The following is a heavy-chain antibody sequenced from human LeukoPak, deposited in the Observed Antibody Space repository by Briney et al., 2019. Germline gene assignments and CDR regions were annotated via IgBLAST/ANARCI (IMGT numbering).Heavy chain of an antibody. CDR2: IYHSGST. D-gene: IGHD5-18*01. V-gene: IGHV4-30-2*01. Sequence: PSETLSLTCAVSGGSISSGGYSWSWIRQPPGKGLEWIGYIYHSGSTYYNPSLKSRVTISVDRSKNQLSLKLSSVTAADTAVYYCARLSPISGRDTAMVKPRAFHAFDIWGQGTMVTVSS. CDR3: ARLSPISGRDTAMVKPRAFHAFDI. J-gene: IGHJ3*02. CDR1: GGSISSGGYS.